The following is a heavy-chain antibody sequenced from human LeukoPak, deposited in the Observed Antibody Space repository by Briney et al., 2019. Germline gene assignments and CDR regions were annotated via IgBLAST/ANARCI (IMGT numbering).Heavy chain of an antibody. J-gene: IGHJ4*02. CDR3: AKDLGYSDDY. D-gene: IGHD5-18*01. V-gene: IGHV3-30*02. CDR1: GFTFSDSP. CDR2: IRSDGSNK. Sequence: GGSLRLSCAASGFTFSDSPMHWVRQAPGKGLEWVTFIRSDGSNKYYADSVKGRFTISRDNYRNTLSLQMNSLRAEDTAVYYCAKDLGYSDDYWGQGTLVTVSS.